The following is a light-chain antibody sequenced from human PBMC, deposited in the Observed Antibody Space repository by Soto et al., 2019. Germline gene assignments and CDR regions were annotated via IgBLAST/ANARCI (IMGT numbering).Light chain of an antibody. J-gene: IGKJ1*01. V-gene: IGKV3-20*01. CDR1: QSVNSNF. Sequence: EIVLTQSPGTLSLSPGDRATLSCRASQSVNSNFLAWYQQKPGQAPRLLIYGASSRATGIPDTFSGSGSGTDFTLTISRLVPGDFAVYYCQQYGTSPWTFGQGTKVEIK. CDR3: QQYGTSPWT. CDR2: GAS.